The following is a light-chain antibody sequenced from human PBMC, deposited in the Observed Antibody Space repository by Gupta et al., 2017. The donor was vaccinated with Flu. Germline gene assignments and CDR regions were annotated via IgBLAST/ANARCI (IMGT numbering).Light chain of an antibody. J-gene: IGLJ3*02. CDR1: GSDVGGYNC. Sequence: SVTISCTGTGSDVGGYNCVSWYQQHPGKAPKLMIYEVSKRPSGVPDRFSGSKSGNTDSLTVSGLQAEDEADYYCISYAGGYNLVLGGGTKLTVL. V-gene: IGLV2-8*01. CDR2: EVS. CDR3: ISYAGGYNLV.